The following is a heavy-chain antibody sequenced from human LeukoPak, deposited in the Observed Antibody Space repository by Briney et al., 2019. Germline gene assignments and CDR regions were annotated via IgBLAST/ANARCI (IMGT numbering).Heavy chain of an antibody. Sequence: SLRLSLAAPGFTFDDFSMQWVRQAPGKGLEWVPGISWNSGSIGYADSVKGRFTISRDNAKNSLYLQMNSLRAEDTALYYCAKDMLSAVTTAIDYWGQGTLVTVSS. D-gene: IGHD4-11*01. CDR2: ISWNSGSI. J-gene: IGHJ4*02. CDR1: GFTFDDFS. CDR3: AKDMLSAVTTAIDY. V-gene: IGHV3-9*01.